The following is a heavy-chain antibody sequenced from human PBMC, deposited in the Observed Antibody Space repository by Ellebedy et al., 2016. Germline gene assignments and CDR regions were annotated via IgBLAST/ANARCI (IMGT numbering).Heavy chain of an antibody. J-gene: IGHJ5*01. D-gene: IGHD2-15*01. Sequence: GGSLRLSCAGSGFNFRSTAIHWVRQAPGKGLEWVTIISYDGSHIRYVDSVKGRFTIFRDNSKNTLYLQMNSLRAEDTAVYYCARVGCLSINCYKADGYNWLDSWGQGTRVTVSS. CDR1: GFNFRSTA. CDR2: ISYDGSHI. CDR3: ARVGCLSINCYKADGYNWLDS. V-gene: IGHV3-30*03.